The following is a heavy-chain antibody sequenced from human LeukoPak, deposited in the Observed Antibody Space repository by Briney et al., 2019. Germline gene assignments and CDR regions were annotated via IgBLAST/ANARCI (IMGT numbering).Heavy chain of an antibody. CDR2: IAAYNGLT. Sequence: GASVTVSCKASGYTFTGYGIAWVRQAPGEGLELVGWIAAYNGLTNYAQNLQDRLTLTRDTSTTTAFMELRNLTSDDTAIYFCARSYGLEADYWGRGTLVTVSS. V-gene: IGHV1-18*01. CDR1: GYTFTGYG. D-gene: IGHD3-16*02. CDR3: ARSYGLEADY. J-gene: IGHJ4*02.